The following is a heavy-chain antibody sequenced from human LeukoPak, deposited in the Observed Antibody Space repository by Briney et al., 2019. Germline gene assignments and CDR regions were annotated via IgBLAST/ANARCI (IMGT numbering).Heavy chain of an antibody. CDR1: GFTFSVYA. CDR3: AITLTPFVGALDY. V-gene: IGHV3-30-3*01. J-gene: IGHJ4*02. CDR2: ISDDGNNK. D-gene: IGHD1-26*01. Sequence: GGSLRLSCAASGFTFSVYAIHWVRQAPGKGLEWVAVISDDGNNKYYADSVKGRFTISRDNAKNSLYLQMNSLRAEDTAVYYCAITLTPFVGALDYWGQGTLVTVSS.